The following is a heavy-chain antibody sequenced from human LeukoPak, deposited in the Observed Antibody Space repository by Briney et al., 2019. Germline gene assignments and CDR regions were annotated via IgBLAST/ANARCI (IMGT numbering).Heavy chain of an antibody. CDR2: INHSGST. Sequence: TSETLSLTCAVYGGSFSGYYWSWIRQPPGKGLEWIGEINHSGSTNYNPSLKSRVTISVDTSKNQFSLKLSSVTAADTAVYYCARHRGDYPPYYYYYMDVWGKGTTVTISS. CDR1: GGSFSGYY. D-gene: IGHD4-17*01. CDR3: ARHRGDYPPYYYYYMDV. V-gene: IGHV4-34*01. J-gene: IGHJ6*03.